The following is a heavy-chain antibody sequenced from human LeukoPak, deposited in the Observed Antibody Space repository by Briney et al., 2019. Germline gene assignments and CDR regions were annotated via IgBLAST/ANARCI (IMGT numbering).Heavy chain of an antibody. J-gene: IGHJ3*02. Sequence: ASVKVSCKASGGTFSSYAISWVRQAPGQGLEWMGGIIPIFGTANYAQKFQGRVTITADESTSTAYMELSSLRSEDTAVYYCARDYYGSGSYQDAFDIWGQGTTVTVSS. CDR1: GGTFSSYA. CDR2: IIPIFGTA. D-gene: IGHD3-10*01. V-gene: IGHV1-69*13. CDR3: ARDYYGSGSYQDAFDI.